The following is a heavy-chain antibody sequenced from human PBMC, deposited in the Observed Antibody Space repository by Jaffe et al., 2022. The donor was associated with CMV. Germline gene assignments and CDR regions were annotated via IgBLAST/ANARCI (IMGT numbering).Heavy chain of an antibody. V-gene: IGHV1-24*01. J-gene: IGHJ4*02. Sequence: QVQLVQSGAEVKKPGASVKVSCKVSGYTLTELSMHWVRQAPGKGLEWMGGFDPEDGETIYAQKFQGRVTMTEDTSTDTAYMELSSLRSEDTAVYYCATLGLLWFGEFDPTRLYYFDYWGQGTLVTVSS. CDR1: GYTLTELS. D-gene: IGHD3-10*01. CDR3: ATLGLLWFGEFDPTRLYYFDY. CDR2: FDPEDGET.